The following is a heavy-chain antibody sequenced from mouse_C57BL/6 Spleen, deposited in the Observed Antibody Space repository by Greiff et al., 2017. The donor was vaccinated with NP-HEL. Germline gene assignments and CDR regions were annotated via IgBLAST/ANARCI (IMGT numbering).Heavy chain of an antibody. Sequence: VMLVESGAELARPGASVKMSCKASGYTFTSYTMHWVKQRPGQGLEWIGYINPSSGYTKYNQKFKDKATLTADKSSSTAYMQLSSLTSEDSAVYYCARGNYVDAMDYWGQGTSVTVSS. CDR1: GYTFTSYT. V-gene: IGHV1-4*01. CDR3: ARGNYVDAMDY. CDR2: INPSSGYT. J-gene: IGHJ4*01. D-gene: IGHD1-1*01.